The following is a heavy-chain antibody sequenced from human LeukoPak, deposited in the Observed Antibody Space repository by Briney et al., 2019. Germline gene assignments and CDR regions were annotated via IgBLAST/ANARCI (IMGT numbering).Heavy chain of an antibody. D-gene: IGHD2-2*01. J-gene: IGHJ4*02. CDR3: ARGGVVADADY. CDR1: GFTFSSHW. Sequence: GGSLRLSCAASGFTFSSHWMFWVRQAPGKGLVWVSLSYSDGRITTYADSAKGRFNMSRENAKNPLYLKMNSLRAEDTAVYYCARGGVVADADYWGQGTLVTVSP. CDR2: SYSDGRIT. V-gene: IGHV3-74*01.